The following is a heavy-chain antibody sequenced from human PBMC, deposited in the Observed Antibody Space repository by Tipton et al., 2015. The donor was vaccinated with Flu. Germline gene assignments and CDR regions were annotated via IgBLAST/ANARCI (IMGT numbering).Heavy chain of an antibody. CDR3: ARDRSLGGYAFDI. J-gene: IGHJ3*02. CDR1: GLTVSSNY. CDR2: IYTGSST. Sequence: VQLVQSGGDLIQPGGSLRLSCAASGLTVSSNYMNWVRQAPGKGLEWVSAIYTGSSTYYADSVKGRFTISRDNSKNTMYLQMNSLRAEDTAVYYCARDRSLGGYAFDIWGQWTMVTVSS. V-gene: IGHV3-53*01. D-gene: IGHD3-16*01.